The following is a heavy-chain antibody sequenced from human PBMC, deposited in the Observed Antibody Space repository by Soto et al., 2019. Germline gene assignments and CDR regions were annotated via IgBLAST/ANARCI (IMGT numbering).Heavy chain of an antibody. CDR3: AKGGGEVPTNCFDP. CDR1: GYTFSKYA. CDR2: VSRSGAAT. J-gene: IGHJ5*02. D-gene: IGHD3-16*01. V-gene: IGHV3-23*01. Sequence: EVQLLESGGGLVQPGGSLRLSCAASGYTFSKYAMIWVRQAPGQGLDWVAGVSRSGAATYYADSVKGRFTISRDNSKNTLFLKMTGRRAEDTALYYGAKGGGEVPTNCFDPGGQATRVTVPS.